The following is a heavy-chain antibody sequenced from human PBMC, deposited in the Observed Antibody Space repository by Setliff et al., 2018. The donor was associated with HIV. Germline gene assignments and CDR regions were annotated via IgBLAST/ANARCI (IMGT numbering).Heavy chain of an antibody. CDR3: ARDHGSGSYYPYY. Sequence: SETLSLTCAVSGYSISSGYYWGWIRQPPGKGLEWIGSIYHSGSTYYNPSLKGRVTISVDTSKNQFSLKLSSVTAADTAVYYCARDHGSGSYYPYYWGQGTLVTVSS. V-gene: IGHV4-38-2*02. J-gene: IGHJ4*02. D-gene: IGHD3-10*01. CDR2: IYHSGST. CDR1: GYSISSGYY.